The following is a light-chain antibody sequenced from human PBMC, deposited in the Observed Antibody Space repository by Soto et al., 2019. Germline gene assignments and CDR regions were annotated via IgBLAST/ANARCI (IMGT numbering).Light chain of an antibody. CDR2: DVS. V-gene: IGLV2-11*01. CDR1: SSDVGGYNY. J-gene: IGLJ1*01. CDR3: CSLAGGFDV. Sequence: QSALTQPPSVSGSPGQSVTISCTGTSSDVGGYNYVSWYQQHPGKAPKVIIFDVSKRPSGVPDRFSGSKSGSTASLTISGLQPDDEGEYYCCSLAGGFDVVGTGTKVTVL.